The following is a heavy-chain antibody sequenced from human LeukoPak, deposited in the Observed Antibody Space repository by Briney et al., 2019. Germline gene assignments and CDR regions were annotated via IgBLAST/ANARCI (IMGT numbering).Heavy chain of an antibody. Sequence: GASVKVSCKASGCTFSSYAISWVRQAPGQGLEWMGGIIPIFGTANYAQKFQGRVTITTDESTSAAYMELSSLRSEDTAVYYCARSTTVVTPFDYWGQGTLVTVSS. CDR2: IIPIFGTA. J-gene: IGHJ4*02. V-gene: IGHV1-69*05. D-gene: IGHD4-23*01. CDR3: ARSTTVVTPFDY. CDR1: GCTFSSYA.